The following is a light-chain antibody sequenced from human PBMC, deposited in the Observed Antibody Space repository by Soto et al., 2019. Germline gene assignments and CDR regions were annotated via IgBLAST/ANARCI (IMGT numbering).Light chain of an antibody. CDR2: SAS. V-gene: IGKV1-39*01. CDR1: QSVSTF. CDR3: QQSYNIPYT. Sequence: DIQMTQSPSSLSASVGDRVTVTCRASQSVSTFLNWFQQKPGQVPRLLIYSASNLHSGVPSRFSGSGSGTDFTLTISSLQRDDFATYYCQQSYNIPYTFGLGTKLEIK. J-gene: IGKJ2*01.